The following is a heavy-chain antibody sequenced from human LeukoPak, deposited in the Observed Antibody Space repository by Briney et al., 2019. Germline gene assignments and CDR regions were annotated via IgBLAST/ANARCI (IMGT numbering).Heavy chain of an antibody. CDR2: IKQDGSEK. CDR1: GFTFSTYA. Sequence: GGSLRLSCAASGFTFSTYAMSWVRQAPGKGLEWVANIKQDGSEKYYVDSVKGRFTISRDNAKSSLYLQMNSLRAEDTAVYYCARATGGDAFDIWGQGTMVTVSS. J-gene: IGHJ3*02. CDR3: ARATGGDAFDI. V-gene: IGHV3-7*04. D-gene: IGHD1-14*01.